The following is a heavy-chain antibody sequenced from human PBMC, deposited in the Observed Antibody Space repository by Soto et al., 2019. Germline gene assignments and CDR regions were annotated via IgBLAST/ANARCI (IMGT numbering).Heavy chain of an antibody. CDR3: AKPRFRYLLHDY. CDR1: GFTFSSYA. V-gene: IGHV3-23*01. J-gene: IGHJ4*02. Sequence: GSLRLSCAASGFTFSSYAMSWVRQAPGKGLEWVSAISGSGGSTYYADSVKGRFTISRDNSKNTLYLQMNSLRAEDTAVYYCAKPRFRYLLHDYWGQGTLVTVSS. CDR2: ISGSGGST. D-gene: IGHD3-9*01.